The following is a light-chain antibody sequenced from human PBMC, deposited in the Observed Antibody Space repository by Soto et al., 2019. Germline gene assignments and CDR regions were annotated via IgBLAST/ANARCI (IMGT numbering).Light chain of an antibody. CDR2: HNT. V-gene: IGLV1-47*02. Sequence: QSVLTQPPSVSGTPGQGVTISCSGSNSNIESNYVYRYQHLPGTAPKLIIHHNTLRPSWVPDRFSGSKSGTSASLAISGLQSDDESDYYCAAWDDSLGAVVFGGGTKLTVL. J-gene: IGLJ2*01. CDR3: AAWDDSLGAVV. CDR1: NSNIESNY.